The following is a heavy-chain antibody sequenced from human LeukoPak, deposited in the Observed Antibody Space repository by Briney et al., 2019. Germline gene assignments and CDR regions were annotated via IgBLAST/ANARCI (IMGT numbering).Heavy chain of an antibody. D-gene: IGHD1-26*01. CDR1: GGSISSYY. Sequence: PSETLSLTCTVSGGSISSYYWSWIRQPPGKGLEWIGYIYYSGSTNYNPSLKSRVTISVDTSKNQFSLKLSSGTAADTSVYYCEKGEWELPFFDYWGQGTLVTVSS. J-gene: IGHJ4*02. CDR3: EKGEWELPFFDY. CDR2: IYYSGST. V-gene: IGHV4-59*08.